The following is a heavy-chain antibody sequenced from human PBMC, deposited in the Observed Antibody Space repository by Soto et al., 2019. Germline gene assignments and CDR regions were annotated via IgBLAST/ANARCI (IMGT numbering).Heavy chain of an antibody. CDR1: GFTFSSYA. D-gene: IGHD2-2*01. J-gene: IGHJ6*03. CDR2: ISGSGGST. CDR3: AKDRRGGEDQMPNYCYYYMDV. V-gene: IGHV3-23*01. Sequence: GGSLRLSCAASGFTFSSYAMSWVRQAPGKGLEWVSAISGSGGSTYYADSVKGRFTISRDNSKNTLYLQMNSLRAEDTAVYYCAKDRRGGEDQMPNYCYYYMDVWGKXTTVTVSS.